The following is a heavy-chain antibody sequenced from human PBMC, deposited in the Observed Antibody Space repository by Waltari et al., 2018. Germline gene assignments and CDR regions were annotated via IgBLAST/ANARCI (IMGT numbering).Heavy chain of an antibody. D-gene: IGHD6-19*01. CDR3: VRDLGGGCRFDV. CDR2: VYGNSANT. V-gene: IGHV4-39*07. CDR1: GGSISDSYY. Sequence: QVQLQESGPGLVKPAETLSLTCTVSGGSISDSYYWNWIRQPPGKGLEWIGNVYGNSANTYYSPSLKSRVTISKDTSKDQFFLMLSSVTAADTAVYYCVRDLGGGCRFDVWGPGVLVTVSS. J-gene: IGHJ5*02.